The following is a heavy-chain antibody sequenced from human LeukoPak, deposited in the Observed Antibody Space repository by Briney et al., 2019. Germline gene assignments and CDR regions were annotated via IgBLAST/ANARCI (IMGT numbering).Heavy chain of an antibody. CDR3: ARDLNDYVDY. CDR2: ISYDGSNQ. J-gene: IGHJ4*02. Sequence: GRSLRLSCAASGFTFSSYAMHWVRQAPGKGLEWVAVISYDGSNQYYADSVKGRFTISRDNSKNTLYLQMNSLRAEDTAVYYCARDLNDYVDYWGPGTLVTVSS. V-gene: IGHV3-30*04. CDR1: GFTFSSYA.